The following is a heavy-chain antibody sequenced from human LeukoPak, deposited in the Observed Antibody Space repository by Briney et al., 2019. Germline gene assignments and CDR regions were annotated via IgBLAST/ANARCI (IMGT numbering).Heavy chain of an antibody. CDR2: ISGSGGST. J-gene: IGHJ4*02. Sequence: GGSLRLSCAASGFTFSIHAMSWVRQAPGKGLEWVSTISGSGGSTNYADSVKGRFTISRDNSKNTLYPQMNSLRAEDTAVYYCAKDYYDSRNYFDYWGQGTLVTVSS. V-gene: IGHV3-23*01. CDR3: AKDYYDSRNYFDY. CDR1: GFTFSIHA. D-gene: IGHD3-22*01.